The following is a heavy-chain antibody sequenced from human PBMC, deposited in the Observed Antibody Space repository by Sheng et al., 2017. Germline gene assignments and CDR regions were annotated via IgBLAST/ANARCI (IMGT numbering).Heavy chain of an antibody. V-gene: IGHV1-69*02. CDR1: GGTFSSYT. J-gene: IGHJ3*02. D-gene: IGHD5-12*01. Sequence: QVQLVQSGAEVKKPGSSVKVSCKASGGTFSSYTISWVRQAPGQGLEWMGRIIPILGIANYAQKFQGRVTITADKSTSTAYMELSSLRSEDTAVYYCARVPRQHVEMATKYSFEGAFDIWGQGTMVTVSS. CDR2: IIPILGIA. CDR3: ARVPRQHVEMATKYSFEGAFDI.